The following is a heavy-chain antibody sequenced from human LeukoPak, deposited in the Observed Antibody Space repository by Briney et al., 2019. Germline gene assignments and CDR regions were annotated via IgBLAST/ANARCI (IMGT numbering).Heavy chain of an antibody. CDR3: ASETTDNWFDP. V-gene: IGHV4-39*01. CDR2: IYYSGST. Sequence: SETRSLTCTLSGGSISSTSYYWGWIRQPPGKGLEWIGSIYYSGSTYYNPSLKSRVTISVDTSKNQFSLKLSSVTAADTAVYYCASETTDNWFDPWGQGTLVTVSS. CDR1: GGSISSTSYY. D-gene: IGHD4-17*01. J-gene: IGHJ5*02.